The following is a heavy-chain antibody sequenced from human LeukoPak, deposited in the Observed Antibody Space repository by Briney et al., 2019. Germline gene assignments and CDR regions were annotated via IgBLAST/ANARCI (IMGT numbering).Heavy chain of an antibody. CDR1: GGSISSSTHY. J-gene: IGHJ3*02. V-gene: IGHV4-39*01. CDR3: ARNETSGYFDI. Sequence: SETLSLTCTVSGGSISSSTHYWGWLRQSPGKGLEWIGSMYNSGSISYNPSLRSRVTITVDTSKNQFSLNFNSVTAADTALYFCARNETSGYFDIWGQGTMVTVSS. D-gene: IGHD3-22*01. CDR2: MYNSGSI.